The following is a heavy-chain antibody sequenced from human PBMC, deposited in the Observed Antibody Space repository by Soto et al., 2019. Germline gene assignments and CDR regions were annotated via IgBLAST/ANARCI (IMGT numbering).Heavy chain of an antibody. CDR1: GYSFTSYW. CDR2: IYPGDSDT. Sequence: GESLKISCKGSGYSFTSYWIGWVRQMPGKGLEWMGIIYPGDSDTRYSPSFQGQVTISADKSISTAYLQWSSLKASDTAMYYCARAVGITYGSGSGYYPTHFDYWGQRTLVTV. D-gene: IGHD3-10*01. CDR3: ARAVGITYGSGSGYYPTHFDY. V-gene: IGHV5-51*01. J-gene: IGHJ4*02.